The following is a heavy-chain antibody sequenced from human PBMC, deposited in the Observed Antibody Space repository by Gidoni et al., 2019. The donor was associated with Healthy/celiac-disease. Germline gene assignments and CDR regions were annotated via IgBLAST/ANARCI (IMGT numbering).Heavy chain of an antibody. Sequence: EVQLVESGGGLVQPGGSLRPSREAYGFTFTDHHMDWLRQAPGKGQEWVNGTRNKANGDTTQYTASVKGRFTLSGDNLKNSLYLQMNSLKTEDAAVYYCARRRVLWFGELVDAFDIWGQGTMVTVSS. CDR1: GFTFTDHH. J-gene: IGHJ3*02. CDR2: TRNKANGDTT. CDR3: ARRRVLWFGELVDAFDI. V-gene: IGHV3-72*01. D-gene: IGHD3-10*01.